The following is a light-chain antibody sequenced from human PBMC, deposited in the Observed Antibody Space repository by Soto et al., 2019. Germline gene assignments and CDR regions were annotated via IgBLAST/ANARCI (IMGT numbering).Light chain of an antibody. V-gene: IGKV3-11*01. CDR3: HQRNK. J-gene: IGKJ5*01. CDR1: ESVSNS. Sequence: ETVLAQSPATLSLSTGERATLSCRASESVSNSLAWYQHKPGQSPRLLIYNASNRATGIPARFSGSRSGTDFTLTLTSLEHEDFGVYFCHQRNKFGQGTRLEI. CDR2: NAS.